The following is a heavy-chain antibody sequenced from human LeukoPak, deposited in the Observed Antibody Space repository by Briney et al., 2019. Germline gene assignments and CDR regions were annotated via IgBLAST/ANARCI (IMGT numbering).Heavy chain of an antibody. V-gene: IGHV1-46*01. J-gene: IGHJ5*02. CDR1: GYTFTSYY. CDR2: INPSRGST. Sequence: ASVKVSCNASGYTFTSYYIHWVRQAPGQGLEWMGMINPSRGSTSYAQKFQGGLTMTRDTSTSTGYMELSSLRSEDTAVYYCTRGVQLERRYYNWFDPWGQGTLVTVSS. CDR3: TRGVQLERRYYNWFDP. D-gene: IGHD1-1*01.